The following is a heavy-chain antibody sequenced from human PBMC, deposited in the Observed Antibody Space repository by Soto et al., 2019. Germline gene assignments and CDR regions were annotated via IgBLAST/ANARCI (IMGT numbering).Heavy chain of an antibody. Sequence: SETLSLTCAVSGGSISSGGYSWSWIRQPPGKGLEWIGYIYHSGSTYYNPSLKSRVTISVDRSKNQFSLKLSSVTAADTAVYYCARGGELLWFGDRVPVGWFDPWGQGPRSPSPQ. CDR1: GGSISSGGYS. J-gene: IGHJ5*02. D-gene: IGHD3-10*01. V-gene: IGHV4-30-2*01. CDR2: IYHSGST. CDR3: ARGGELLWFGDRVPVGWFDP.